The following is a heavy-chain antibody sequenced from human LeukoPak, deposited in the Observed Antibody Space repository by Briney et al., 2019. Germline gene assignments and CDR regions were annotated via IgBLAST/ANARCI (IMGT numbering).Heavy chain of an antibody. V-gene: IGHV4-34*01. J-gene: IGHJ6*02. CDR3: ARGIAAAGADV. CDR1: GGSFSGYY. Sequence: PSETLSLTCAVYGGSFSGYYWSWIRQPPGKGLEWIGEINHSGSTNCNPSLKSRVTISVDTSKNQFSLKLSSVTAADTAVYYCARGIAAAGADVWGQGTTVTVSS. CDR2: INHSGST. D-gene: IGHD6-13*01.